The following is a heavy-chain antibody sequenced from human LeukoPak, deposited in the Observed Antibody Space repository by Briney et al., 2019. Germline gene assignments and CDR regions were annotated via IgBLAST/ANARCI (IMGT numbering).Heavy chain of an antibody. Sequence: GGSLRLSCAASGFTFSSYGMHWVRQAPGKGLEWVAFIRYDGSNKYYADSVKGRFTISRDNSKNTLYLQMNSLRAEDTAVYYCAKGGTQVLRYFDWLSYYFDYWGQGTLVTVSS. CDR1: GFTFSSYG. V-gene: IGHV3-30*02. J-gene: IGHJ4*02. CDR3: AKGGTQVLRYFDWLSYYFDY. CDR2: IRYDGSNK. D-gene: IGHD3-9*01.